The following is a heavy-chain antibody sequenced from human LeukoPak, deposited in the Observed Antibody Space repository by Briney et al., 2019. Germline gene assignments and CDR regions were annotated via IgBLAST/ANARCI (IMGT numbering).Heavy chain of an antibody. CDR1: GYTFTSYY. V-gene: IGHV1-2*02. Sequence: ASVKVSCKASGYTFTSYYMHWVRQAPGQGLEWMGWINPNSGGTNYAQKFQGRVTMTRATSISTAYMELSRLRSADTAVYYCARGNGQWELLGDYFDYWGQGTLVTVSS. CDR2: INPNSGGT. J-gene: IGHJ4*02. CDR3: ARGNGQWELLGDYFDY. D-gene: IGHD1-26*01.